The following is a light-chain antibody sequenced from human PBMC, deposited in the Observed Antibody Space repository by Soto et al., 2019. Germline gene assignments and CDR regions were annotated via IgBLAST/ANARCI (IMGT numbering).Light chain of an antibody. J-gene: IGKJ2*01. V-gene: IGKV3-20*01. Sequence: EIVLTQSPGTLSLSPGERATLSCRASQSVSSSYLAWYQQKPGQAPRLLIYDASSRATGIPDRFSGSGSGTDFTLTISRLEPEDFAVYYCQQYSSSLYTFGEGTKLEFK. CDR2: DAS. CDR1: QSVSSSY. CDR3: QQYSSSLYT.